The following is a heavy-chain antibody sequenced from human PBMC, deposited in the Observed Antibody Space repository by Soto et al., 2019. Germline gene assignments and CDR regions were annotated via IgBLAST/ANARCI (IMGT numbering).Heavy chain of an antibody. CDR3: ARAGRYCSSTSCSYNWFDP. CDR1: GGTFSSYA. CDR2: IIPIFGTA. Sequence: QVQLVQSGAEVKKPGSSVKVSCKASGGTFSSYAISWVRQAPGQGLEWMGVIIPIFGTANYAQKFQGRVTITADESTSTAYMELSSLRSEDTAVYYCARAGRYCSSTSCSYNWFDPWGQGTLVTVSS. J-gene: IGHJ5*02. D-gene: IGHD2-2*01. V-gene: IGHV1-69*01.